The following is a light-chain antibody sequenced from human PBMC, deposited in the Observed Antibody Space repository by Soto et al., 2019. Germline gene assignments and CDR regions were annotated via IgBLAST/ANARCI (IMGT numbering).Light chain of an antibody. J-gene: IGKJ4*01. CDR2: GAS. Sequence: EIVLTQSPGTLSLSPGERVTLSCRASQSVSSSYLAWYQQKPGQAPRLLIYGASSRATGIPDRFSGSGSGTDFTLTITGLEPEDFAVYYCQHYRTSFGGGTKVEIK. V-gene: IGKV3-20*01. CDR3: QHYRTS. CDR1: QSVSSSY.